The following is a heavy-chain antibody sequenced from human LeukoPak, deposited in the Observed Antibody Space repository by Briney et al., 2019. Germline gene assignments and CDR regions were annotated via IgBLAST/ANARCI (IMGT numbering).Heavy chain of an antibody. CDR1: GFTFSSYF. Sequence: PGGSLRLSCAASGFTFSSYFMHWVRKAPGKGQEWVAVILDDGSNKYYADSVKGRFAISRDNSYKRLFLQMNSVRAEDTAVYYCARGGSYGPSDYWGKGTLVT. CDR2: ILDDGSNK. V-gene: IGHV3-30*09. D-gene: IGHD5-18*01. J-gene: IGHJ4*02. CDR3: ARGGSYGPSDY.